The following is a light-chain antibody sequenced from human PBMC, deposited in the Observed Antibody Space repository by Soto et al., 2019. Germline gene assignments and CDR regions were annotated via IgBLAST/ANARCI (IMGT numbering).Light chain of an antibody. CDR3: QAWDSSTAV. V-gene: IGLV3-1*01. J-gene: IGLJ2*01. Sequence: SYELTQPPSVSVSPGQTANITCSGDKLGNKYACWYQQKPGQSPVLVIYEDNKRPSGIPERFSGSNSGNTATLTISGTQAMDEADYYCQAWDSSTAVFGGGTKLTVL. CDR2: EDN. CDR1: KLGNKY.